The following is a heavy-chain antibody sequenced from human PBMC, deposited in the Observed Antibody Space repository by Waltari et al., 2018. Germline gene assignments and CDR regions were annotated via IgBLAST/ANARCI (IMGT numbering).Heavy chain of an antibody. CDR3: ASEVWWLRTGYFGY. D-gene: IGHD5-12*01. CDR1: GFTFSSYS. J-gene: IGHJ4*02. CDR2: ISSSSSYI. V-gene: IGHV3-21*01. Sequence: EVQLVESGGGLVKPGGSLRLSCAASGFTFSSYSMNWVRQAPGKGLEWVSSISSSSSYIYYADAVKGRFTICRGNAKHSLYLQMSSLRAEDTAVYYCASEVWWLRTGYFGYWGQGTLVTVSS.